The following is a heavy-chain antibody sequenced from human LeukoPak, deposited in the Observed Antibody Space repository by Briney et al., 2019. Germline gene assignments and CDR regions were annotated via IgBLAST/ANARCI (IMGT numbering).Heavy chain of an antibody. Sequence: ASVKVSCKASGYTFTDFAMNWVRQALGQGLEWMGWINTNSRNPTYAQGFTGRFVFSLDTSVSTAYLQIDSLKAEDTAVYYCARRQWLPDYWGQGTLVTVSS. CDR2: INTNSRNP. V-gene: IGHV7-4-1*01. CDR3: ARRQWLPDY. D-gene: IGHD6-19*01. J-gene: IGHJ4*02. CDR1: GYTFTDFA.